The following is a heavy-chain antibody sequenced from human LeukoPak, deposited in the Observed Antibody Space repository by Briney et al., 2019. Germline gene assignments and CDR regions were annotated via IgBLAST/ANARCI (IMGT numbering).Heavy chain of an antibody. D-gene: IGHD3-16*01. CDR1: GFTFSSYS. J-gene: IGHJ4*02. CDR2: ISSSSSYI. CDR3: AIDYVWGSYSY. Sequence: GGSLRLSCAASGFTFSSYSMNWVCQAPGKGLEWVSSISSSSSYIYYADSVKGRFTISRDNAKNSLYLQMNSLRAEDTAVYYCAIDYVWGSYSYWGQGTLVTVSS. V-gene: IGHV3-21*01.